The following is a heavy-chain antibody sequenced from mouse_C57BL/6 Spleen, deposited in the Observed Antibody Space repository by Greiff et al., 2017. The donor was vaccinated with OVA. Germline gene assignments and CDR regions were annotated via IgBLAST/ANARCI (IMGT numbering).Heavy chain of an antibody. J-gene: IGHJ3*01. Sequence: VKLVESGPELVKPGASVKISCKASGYAFSSSWMNWVKQRPGKGLEWIGRIYPGDGDTNYNGKFKGKATPTADKSSSTAYMQLSSLTSEDSAVYFCARGRLDGSPWFAYWGQGTLVTVSA. V-gene: IGHV1-82*01. CDR1: GYAFSSSW. CDR2: IYPGDGDT. D-gene: IGHD1-1*01. CDR3: ARGRLDGSPWFAY.